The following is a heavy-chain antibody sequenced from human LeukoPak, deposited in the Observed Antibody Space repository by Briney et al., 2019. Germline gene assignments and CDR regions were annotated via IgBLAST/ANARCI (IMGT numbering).Heavy chain of an antibody. Sequence: GGSLRLSCAASGFTFDDYAMHWVRQAPGKGLEWVSLISRDGGSTYYADSVKGRFTISRDNSKNSLYLQMNSLRTEDTALYYCAKDIDTYYYDYYMDVWGKGTTVTVSS. D-gene: IGHD3-22*01. CDR2: ISRDGGST. J-gene: IGHJ6*03. CDR3: AKDIDTYYYDYYMDV. CDR1: GFTFDDYA. V-gene: IGHV3-43*02.